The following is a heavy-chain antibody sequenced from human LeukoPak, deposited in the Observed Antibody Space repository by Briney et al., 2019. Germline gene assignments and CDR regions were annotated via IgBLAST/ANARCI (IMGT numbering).Heavy chain of an antibody. V-gene: IGHV3-23*01. Sequence: GGSLRLSCVVSGFTLSNYAMNWVRQAPGKGLEWVSGISGGAINTKYADSVKGRFTLSRDNSLNTLYLQMNNLRAEDTAVYFCARRGIVIRGLLIIGFHKEAYYFDYWGQGVLVTVSS. J-gene: IGHJ4*02. CDR1: GFTLSNYA. D-gene: IGHD3-10*01. CDR3: ARRGIVIRGLLIIGFHKEAYYFDY. CDR2: ISGGAINT.